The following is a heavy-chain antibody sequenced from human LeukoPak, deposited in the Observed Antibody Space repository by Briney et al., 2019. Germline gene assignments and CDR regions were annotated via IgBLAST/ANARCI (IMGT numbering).Heavy chain of an antibody. J-gene: IGHJ4*02. Sequence: PSETLSLTCTVSGGSISSSSYYWGWIRQPPGKELEWIGSIYYSGSTYYNPSLKSRATISVDTSKNQFSLKLSSVSAADTAVYYCARQKRTTVTLWGQGTLVTVSS. CDR1: GGSISSSSYY. V-gene: IGHV4-39*01. D-gene: IGHD4-17*01. CDR3: ARQKRTTVTL. CDR2: IYYSGST.